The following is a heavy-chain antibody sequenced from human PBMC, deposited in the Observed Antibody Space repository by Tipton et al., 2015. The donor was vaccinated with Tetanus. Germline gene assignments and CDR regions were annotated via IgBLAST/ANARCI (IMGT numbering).Heavy chain of an antibody. D-gene: IGHD1-1*01. CDR3: ARERHLDY. CDR2: MNPNSGAT. V-gene: IGHV1-2*02. J-gene: IGHJ4*02. Sequence: LVQSGAEVKVSCKASGYSFISHDIFWVRQATGQGLEWLGWMNPNSGATNYAQKFQGRVTMTRDTSISTAYMELSSLRSDDTAVYYCARERHLDYWGQGTLVTVSS. CDR1: GYSFISHD.